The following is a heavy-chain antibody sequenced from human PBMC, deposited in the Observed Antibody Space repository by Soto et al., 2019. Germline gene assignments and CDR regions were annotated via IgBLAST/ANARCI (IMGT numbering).Heavy chain of an antibody. CDR2: INHSGST. Sequence: SETLSLTCAVYGGSFSGYYWSWIRQPPGKGLEWIGEINHSGSTNYNPSLKSRVTISVDTSKNQFSLKLSSVTAADTAVYYCASFYYYGSGSYYNPGRYFDYWGQGTQVTVSS. CDR3: ASFYYYGSGSYYNPGRYFDY. J-gene: IGHJ4*02. D-gene: IGHD3-10*01. CDR1: GGSFSGYY. V-gene: IGHV4-34*01.